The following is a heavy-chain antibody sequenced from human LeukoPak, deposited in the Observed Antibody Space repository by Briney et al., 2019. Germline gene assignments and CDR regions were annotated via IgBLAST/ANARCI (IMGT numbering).Heavy chain of an antibody. J-gene: IGHJ4*02. CDR2: INPNSGGT. CDR1: GYTFTGYY. Sequence: GASVKVSCKASGYTFTGYYMHWVRQAPGQGLEWMGWINPNSGGTNYAQKFQGRVTMTRDTSISTAYMELSRLRSDDTAVYYCARIFYYYDSSGYYSPDYWGQGTLVTVSS. CDR3: ARIFYYYDSSGYYSPDY. V-gene: IGHV1-2*02. D-gene: IGHD3-22*01.